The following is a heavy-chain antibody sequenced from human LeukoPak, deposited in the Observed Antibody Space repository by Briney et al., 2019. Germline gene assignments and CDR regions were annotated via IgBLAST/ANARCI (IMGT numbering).Heavy chain of an antibody. Sequence: GGSLRLSCVASGXTFKTYAMSWVRQAPGKGLEWVSSIRSNGDSTYYAESVKGRFTISRDNSKNTVYLQMNSLRADDTAVYFCAKEVRESAWFYFDYWGQGALVTVAS. CDR3: AKEVRESAWFYFDY. J-gene: IGHJ4*02. V-gene: IGHV3-23*01. CDR1: GXTFKTYA. CDR2: IRSNGDST. D-gene: IGHD3-10*01.